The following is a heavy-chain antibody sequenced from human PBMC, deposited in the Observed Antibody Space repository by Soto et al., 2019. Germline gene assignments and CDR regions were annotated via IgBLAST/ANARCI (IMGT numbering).Heavy chain of an antibody. D-gene: IGHD4-4*01. Sequence: QMQLQESGPGLVKPSQTLSLTCTVSGGSISSGGYYWSWIRQHPGKGLEWIGYIYYSGSTYYNPSLKSRVTISVDTSKNQFSLKLSYVTAADTAVYYCARDNRNRMTTVTFAAFDIWGQGTMVTVS. J-gene: IGHJ3*02. CDR2: IYYSGST. CDR1: GGSISSGGYY. V-gene: IGHV4-31*03. CDR3: ARDNRNRMTTVTFAAFDI.